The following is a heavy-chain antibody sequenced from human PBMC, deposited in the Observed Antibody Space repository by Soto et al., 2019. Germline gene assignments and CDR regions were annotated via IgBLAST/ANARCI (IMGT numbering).Heavy chain of an antibody. CDR2: IYYSGGT. D-gene: IGHD6-13*01. CDR3: ASQYSSYYYYYGMDV. Sequence: SETLSLTCTVSGGSVISDSYYWSWIRQPPGKGLEWIGYIYYSGGTNYNPSLKSRVTISVDTSKNQFSLKLSSVTAADTAVYYCASQYSSYYYYYGMDVWGLGTTVTVSS. J-gene: IGHJ6*02. V-gene: IGHV4-61*01. CDR1: GGSVISDSYY.